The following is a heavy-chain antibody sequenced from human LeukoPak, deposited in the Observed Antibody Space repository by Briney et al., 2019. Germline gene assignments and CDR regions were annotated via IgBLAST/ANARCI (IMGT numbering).Heavy chain of an antibody. Sequence: GASVKVSCKASGYTFTSYGISWVRQAPGQGLEWMGWINPNTGDTNYGRKFQGRVTMTRDTSINTAYMELRSLRSDDTAVYYCARSRRVGNGEYPDYWGQGTLVTVSS. D-gene: IGHD3-10*01. CDR3: ARSRRVGNGEYPDY. V-gene: IGHV1-2*02. CDR2: INPNTGDT. J-gene: IGHJ4*02. CDR1: GYTFTSYG.